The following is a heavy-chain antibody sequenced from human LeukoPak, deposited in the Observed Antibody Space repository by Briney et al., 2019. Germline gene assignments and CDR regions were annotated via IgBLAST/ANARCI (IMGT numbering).Heavy chain of an antibody. J-gene: IGHJ4*02. CDR1: GGSFSGYY. Sequence: ASETLSLTCAVYGGSFSGYYWSWIRQPPGKGLEWIGEINHSGSTYYNPSLNSRVTISVDTSKNQFSLKLSSVTAADTAAYFCARCPNYYDSSGWHYSGSDYWGQGTLVTVSS. D-gene: IGHD3-22*01. CDR2: INHSGST. CDR3: ARCPNYYDSSGWHYSGSDY. V-gene: IGHV4-34*01.